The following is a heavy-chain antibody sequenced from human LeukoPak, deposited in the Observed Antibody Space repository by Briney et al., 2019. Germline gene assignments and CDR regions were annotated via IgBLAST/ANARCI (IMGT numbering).Heavy chain of an antibody. D-gene: IGHD5-24*01. CDR1: GGSISSGGYY. CDR2: IYYSGST. CDR3: ARDSTRGWLHRAFDI. J-gene: IGHJ3*02. Sequence: SETLSLTCTVSGGSISSGGYYWSWIRQHPGKGLEWIGYIYYSGSTNYNPSLKSRVTISVDTSKNQFSLKLSSVTAADTAVYYCARDSTRGWLHRAFDIWGQGTMVTVSS. V-gene: IGHV4-61*08.